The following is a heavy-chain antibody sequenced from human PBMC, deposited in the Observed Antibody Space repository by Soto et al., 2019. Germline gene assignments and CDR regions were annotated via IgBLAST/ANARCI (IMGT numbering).Heavy chain of an antibody. CDR3: ARDWYHYGSGSYYPFDY. V-gene: IGHV3-48*02. CDR2: ISSNSGTI. Sequence: GGSLRLSCAASGFIFTSYAMNWVRQAPGKGLEWVSYISSNSGTIYYTDSVKGRFTISRDNTKNSLYLQMNSLRDEDTAVYYCARDWYHYGSGSYYPFDYWGQGTLVTVSS. CDR1: GFIFTSYA. D-gene: IGHD3-10*01. J-gene: IGHJ4*02.